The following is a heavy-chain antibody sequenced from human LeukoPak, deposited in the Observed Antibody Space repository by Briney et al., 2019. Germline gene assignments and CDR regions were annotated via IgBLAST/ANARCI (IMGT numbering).Heavy chain of an antibody. CDR3: ERGYTSGWSNWFDP. CDR2: IYYSGSI. Sequence: SSETLSLTCSVSGGSVSGYYWSWIRQPPGKGLEWIGYIYYSGSINYNPSLKNRVTISVDTSKNQFSLKLSSVTAADTDVYYCERGYTSGWSNWFDPWGQGTLVTVSS. CDR1: GGSVSGYY. V-gene: IGHV4-59*02. J-gene: IGHJ5*02. D-gene: IGHD6-13*01.